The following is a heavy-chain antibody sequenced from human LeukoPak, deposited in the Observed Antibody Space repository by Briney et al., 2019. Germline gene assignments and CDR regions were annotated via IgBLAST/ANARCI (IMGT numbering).Heavy chain of an antibody. CDR1: GFTFSSYA. CDR3: AKVRPYYYDSSDWGYFDY. Sequence: PGGSLRLSCAASGFTFSSYAMSWVRQAPGKGLEWVSPISGSGGSTYYADSVKGRFTISRDNSKNTVYLQMNRLRAEDTAVYYCAKVRPYYYDSSDWGYFDYWGQGTLVTVSS. CDR2: ISGSGGST. J-gene: IGHJ4*02. D-gene: IGHD3-22*01. V-gene: IGHV3-23*01.